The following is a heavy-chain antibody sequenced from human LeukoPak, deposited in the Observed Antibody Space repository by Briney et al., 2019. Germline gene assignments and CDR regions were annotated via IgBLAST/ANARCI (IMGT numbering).Heavy chain of an antibody. J-gene: IGHJ3*02. CDR1: GGSFSGYY. CDR2: INHSGST. Sequence: SETLSLTCAVYGGSFSGYYWSWIRQPPGKGLEWIGEINHSGSTNYNPSLKSRVTISVDTSKNQFSLKLSSVTAADTAVYYCARHDIVVVPAADGDAFDIWGQGTMVTVSS. D-gene: IGHD2-2*01. V-gene: IGHV4-34*01. CDR3: ARHDIVVVPAADGDAFDI.